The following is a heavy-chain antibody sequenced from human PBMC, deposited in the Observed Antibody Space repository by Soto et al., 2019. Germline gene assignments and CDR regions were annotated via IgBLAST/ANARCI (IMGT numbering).Heavy chain of an antibody. CDR2: IHSTGGT. J-gene: IGHJ6*03. CDR1: GGSISSGGLY. Sequence: SETLSLTCSVSGGSISSGGLYWSWIRQHPGKGLEWLGYIHSTGGTFYNPSLKSRLTISVDTSKNQFSLKLISVTAADTAVYYCARDTIIRYFDWLQGRANYYYYMDVWGKGTTVTVSS. CDR3: ARDTIIRYFDWLQGRANYYYYMDV. D-gene: IGHD3-9*01. V-gene: IGHV4-31*03.